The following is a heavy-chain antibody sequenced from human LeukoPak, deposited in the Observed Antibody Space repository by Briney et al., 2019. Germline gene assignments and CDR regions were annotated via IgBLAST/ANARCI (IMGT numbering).Heavy chain of an antibody. V-gene: IGHV1-46*01. J-gene: IGHJ3*02. Sequence: ASVKVSCTASGYTFTSYYMHWVRQAPGQGLEWLGVINPSGGSTSYAQKFQGRVTMTRDTSTSIVYMELSSLRSEDTAVYYCVRELPESDAFDIWGQGTMVTVSS. CDR2: INPSGGST. D-gene: IGHD1-26*01. CDR1: GYTFTSYY. CDR3: VRELPESDAFDI.